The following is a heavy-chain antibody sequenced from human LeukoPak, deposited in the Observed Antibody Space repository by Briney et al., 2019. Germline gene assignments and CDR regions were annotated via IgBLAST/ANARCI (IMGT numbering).Heavy chain of an antibody. V-gene: IGHV3-23*01. CDR1: GFTFSSYP. CDR3: ARHDYGAY. CDR2: ISGSGSNT. Sequence: TGGSLGLSCTVSGFTFSSYPMTWVRQAPGMGLEWVSAISGSGSNTYYTDSVKGRFTISRDNSKNTLYLQMNSLRAEDTALYYCARHDYGAYWGQGTLVTVSS. J-gene: IGHJ4*02. D-gene: IGHD4-17*01.